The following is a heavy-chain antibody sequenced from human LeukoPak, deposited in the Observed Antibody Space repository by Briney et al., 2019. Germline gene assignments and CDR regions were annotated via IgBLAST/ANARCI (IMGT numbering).Heavy chain of an antibody. CDR3: ARHSGYSSSFDYWFDP. CDR1: GGSISSSSYY. CDR2: IYYSGST. V-gene: IGHV4-39*07. J-gene: IGHJ5*02. Sequence: SETLSLTCTVSGGSISSSSYYWGWIRQPPGKGLEWIGSIYYSGSTYYNPSLKSRVTISVDTSKNQFSLKLSSVTAADTAVYYCARHSGYSSSFDYWFDPWGQGTLVTVSS. D-gene: IGHD6-6*01.